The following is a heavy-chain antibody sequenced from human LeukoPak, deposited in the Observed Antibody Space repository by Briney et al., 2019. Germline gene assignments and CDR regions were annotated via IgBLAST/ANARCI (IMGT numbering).Heavy chain of an antibody. CDR3: ARADGGYDSSGYYPLTNWFDP. Sequence: SETLSLTCTVSGGSISSYYWSWIRQPPGKGLEWIGYIYYSGSTNYNPSLKSRVTISVDTSKNQFSLKLSSVTAADTAVYYCARADGGYDSSGYYPLTNWFDPWGQGTLVTVSS. CDR1: GGSISSYY. J-gene: IGHJ5*02. V-gene: IGHV4-59*01. CDR2: IYYSGST. D-gene: IGHD3-22*01.